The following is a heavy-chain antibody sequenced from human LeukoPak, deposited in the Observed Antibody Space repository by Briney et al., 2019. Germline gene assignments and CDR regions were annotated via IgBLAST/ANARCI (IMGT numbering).Heavy chain of an antibody. CDR3: ARDLFAAAGRYYYYYVDV. CDR1: RFTFSSYW. CDR2: IKQDGSEK. J-gene: IGHJ6*03. D-gene: IGHD6-13*01. Sequence: GGSLRLSCAASRFTFSSYWMSWVRQAPGKGLQWVANIKQDGSEKYYVASVQGRFTISRDNAKNSLYLQMNSLRAEDTAVYYCARDLFAAAGRYYYYYVDVWGKGTTVTVSS. V-gene: IGHV3-7*01.